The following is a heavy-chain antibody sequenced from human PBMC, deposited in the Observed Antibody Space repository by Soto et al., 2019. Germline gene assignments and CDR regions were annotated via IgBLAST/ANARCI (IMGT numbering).Heavy chain of an antibody. CDR2: IKSKTDGGTT. CDR3: TTDQADILTGYYDGFWVYYFDY. Sequence: GGSLRLSCAASGFTFSNAWMSWVRQAPGKGLEWVGRIKSKTDGGTTDYAAPVKGEFTISRDDSKNTLYLQMNSLKTEDTAVYYCTTDQADILTGYYDGFWVYYFDYWGQGTLVTVSS. J-gene: IGHJ4*02. CDR1: GFTFSNAW. D-gene: IGHD3-9*01. V-gene: IGHV3-15*01.